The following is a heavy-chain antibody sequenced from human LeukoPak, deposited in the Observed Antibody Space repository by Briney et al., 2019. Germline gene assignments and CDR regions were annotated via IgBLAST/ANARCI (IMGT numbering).Heavy chain of an antibody. CDR3: AGGAFKLAY. Sequence: KPSETLSLTCTVSGGSISSYYWSWIRQPPGKGLEWIGEINHSGSTNYNPSLKSRVTISVDTSKNQFSLKLSSVTAADTAVYYCAGGAFKLAYWGQGTLVTVSS. CDR2: INHSGST. CDR1: GGSISSYY. J-gene: IGHJ4*02. D-gene: IGHD2/OR15-2a*01. V-gene: IGHV4-34*01.